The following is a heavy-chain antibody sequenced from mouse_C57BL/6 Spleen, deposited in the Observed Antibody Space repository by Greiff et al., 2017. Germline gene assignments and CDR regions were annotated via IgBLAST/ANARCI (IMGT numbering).Heavy chain of an antibody. V-gene: IGHV5-17*01. CDR2: ISGGGSTI. Sequence: EVKVVESGGGLVKPGGSLKLSCAASGFTFSDYGMHWVRQAPEKGLEWVAYISGGGSTIYYADTVKGRFTISRDNAKNTLFLQMTSLRSEDTAMYYCARRPTGYYAMAYGGQVSSVSV. D-gene: IGHD4-1*01. J-gene: IGHJ4*01. CDR3: ARRPTGYYAMAY. CDR1: GFTFSDYG.